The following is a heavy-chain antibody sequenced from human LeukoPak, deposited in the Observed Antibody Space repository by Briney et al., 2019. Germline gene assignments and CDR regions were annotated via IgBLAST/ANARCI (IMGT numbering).Heavy chain of an antibody. D-gene: IGHD4-17*01. V-gene: IGHV3-48*03. Sequence: PGGSLRLSCAASGFTFSSYEMNWVRQAPGKGLEWVSYISSRGSAIYYADSVKGRFTISRDNAKNSLYLQMNSLRADDTAVYYCASGDYNDYWGQGTLVTVSS. CDR2: ISSRGSAI. CDR3: ASGDYNDY. CDR1: GFTFSSYE. J-gene: IGHJ4*02.